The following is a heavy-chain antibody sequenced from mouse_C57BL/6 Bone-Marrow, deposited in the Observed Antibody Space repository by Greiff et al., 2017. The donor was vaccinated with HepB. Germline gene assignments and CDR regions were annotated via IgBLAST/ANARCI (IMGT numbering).Heavy chain of an antibody. CDR1: GFNIKDAY. Sequence: EVQLQQSGAELVRPGASVKLSCTASGFNIKDAYMHWVKQRPEQGLEWIGWIDPENGDTEYASKFQGKATITADTSSNTAYLQLSSLTSEDTAVYYCTTFYDYYFDYWGQGTTLTVSS. D-gene: IGHD2-4*01. V-gene: IGHV14-4*01. CDR2: IDPENGDT. J-gene: IGHJ2*01. CDR3: TTFYDYYFDY.